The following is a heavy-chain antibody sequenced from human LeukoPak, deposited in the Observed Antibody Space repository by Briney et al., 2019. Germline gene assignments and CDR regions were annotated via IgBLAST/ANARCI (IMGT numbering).Heavy chain of an antibody. J-gene: IGHJ4*02. D-gene: IGHD3-22*01. Sequence: SETLSLTCTVSGGSISGYYWSWIRQPPGKGLEWIGYIYTSGSTNYNPSLKSRVTISVDTSKNQFPLKLSSVTAADTAVYYCARGYYYDSSGYYPGYFDYWGQGTLVTVSS. CDR2: IYTSGST. CDR1: GGSISGYY. CDR3: ARGYYYDSSGYYPGYFDY. V-gene: IGHV4-4*09.